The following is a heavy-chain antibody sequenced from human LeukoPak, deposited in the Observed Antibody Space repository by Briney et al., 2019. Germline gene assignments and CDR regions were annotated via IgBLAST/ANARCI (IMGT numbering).Heavy chain of an antibody. D-gene: IGHD3-22*01. CDR1: GFTLSGYW. J-gene: IGHJ4*02. CDR2: ISGSGGST. V-gene: IGHV3-23*01. CDR3: AKGYYYDSSGPSDY. Sequence: GGSLRLSCAASGFTLSGYWMSWVRQAPGKGLEWVSAISGSGGSTYYADSVKGRFTISRDNSKNTLYLQMNSLRAEDTAVYYCAKGYYYDSSGPSDYWGQGTLVTVSS.